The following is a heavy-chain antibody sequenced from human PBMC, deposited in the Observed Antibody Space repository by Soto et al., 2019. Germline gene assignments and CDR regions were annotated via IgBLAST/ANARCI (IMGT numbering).Heavy chain of an antibody. J-gene: IGHJ6*02. V-gene: IGHV3-23*01. CDR3: AKVQRELRYLRGGMGV. Sequence: EVQLLESGGGLVQPGGSLRLSCAASGFTFSSYAMSWVRQAPGKGLEWVSAISGSGGSTYYADSVKGRFTISRDNSKNTLYLQMNSLRAEDTAVYYCAKVQRELRYLRGGMGVWGQGTTVTVSS. D-gene: IGHD3-9*01. CDR2: ISGSGGST. CDR1: GFTFSSYA.